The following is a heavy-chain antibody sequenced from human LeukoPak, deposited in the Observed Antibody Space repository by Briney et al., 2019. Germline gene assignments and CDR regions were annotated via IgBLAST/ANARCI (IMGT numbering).Heavy chain of an antibody. CDR2: IIPIFGTA. CDR1: GGTFSSYA. CDR3: ARQNMDRELRLGELSLDY. Sequence: ASVKVSCKASGGTFSSYAISWVRQAPGQGLEWMGGIIPIFGTANYAQKFQGRVTITTDESTSTAYMELSSLRSEDTAVYYCARQNMDRELRLGELSLDYWGQGTLVTVSS. D-gene: IGHD3-16*02. V-gene: IGHV1-69*05. J-gene: IGHJ4*02.